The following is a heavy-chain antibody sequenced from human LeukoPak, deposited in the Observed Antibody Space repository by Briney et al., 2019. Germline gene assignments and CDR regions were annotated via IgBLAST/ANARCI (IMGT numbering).Heavy chain of an antibody. CDR1: GFTFSDYE. J-gene: IGHJ5*02. V-gene: IGHV3-48*03. CDR3: ARQRVMLTGTGGTWIDP. Sequence: GSLRLSCAASGFTFSDYEMNWVRQAPGKGLEWILHISTSGSIIHYADSVKGRFTISRDNAKNSLYLQMNSLRVDDTAVYYCARQRVMLTGTGGTWIDPWGQGTLVTVSS. CDR2: ISTSGSII. D-gene: IGHD1/OR15-1a*01.